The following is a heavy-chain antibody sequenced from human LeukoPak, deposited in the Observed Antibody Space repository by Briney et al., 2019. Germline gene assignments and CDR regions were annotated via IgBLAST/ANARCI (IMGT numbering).Heavy chain of an antibody. CDR2: IYYSGST. J-gene: IGHJ4*02. V-gene: IGHV4-59*01. Sequence: PSETLSLTCTVSGGSISSYYWSWIRQPPGKGLEWIGYIYYSGSTNYNPSLKSRVTISVDTSKNQFSLKLSSVTAADTAVYYCARDRGYCSGGSCYTGPVDYWGQGTLVTVSS. D-gene: IGHD2-15*01. CDR1: GGSISSYY. CDR3: ARDRGYCSGGSCYTGPVDY.